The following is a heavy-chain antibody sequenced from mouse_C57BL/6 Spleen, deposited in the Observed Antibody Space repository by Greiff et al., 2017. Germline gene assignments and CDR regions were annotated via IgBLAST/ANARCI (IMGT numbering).Heavy chain of an antibody. CDR3: ARSWLLRRLYWYFDV. CDR1: GYAFTNYL. CDR2: INPGSGGT. V-gene: IGHV1-54*01. J-gene: IGHJ1*03. D-gene: IGHD2-3*01. Sequence: VQLQQSGAELVRPGTSVKVSCKASGYAFTNYLIEWVKQRPGQGLEWIGVINPGSGGTNYNEKFKGKATLTADKSSSTAYMQLSSLTSEDSAVYFCARSWLLRRLYWYFDVWGTVTTVTVSS.